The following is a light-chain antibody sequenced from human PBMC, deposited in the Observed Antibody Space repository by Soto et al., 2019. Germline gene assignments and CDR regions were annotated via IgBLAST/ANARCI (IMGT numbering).Light chain of an antibody. Sequence: DSQMPQSPSSLSASVGDRVTIACRASQGISTYLAWYQQKPGKVPKLLIYAASTLQSGVPSRFSGSGSGTDFTLTLSSLQPEAVATYYCQKYNSAPWTFGQGTKVEIK. CDR1: QGISTY. J-gene: IGKJ1*01. V-gene: IGKV1-27*01. CDR2: AAS. CDR3: QKYNSAPWT.